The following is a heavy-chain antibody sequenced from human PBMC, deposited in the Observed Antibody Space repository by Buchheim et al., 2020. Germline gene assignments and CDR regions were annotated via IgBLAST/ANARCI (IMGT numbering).Heavy chain of an antibody. J-gene: IGHJ4*02. D-gene: IGHD6-19*01. CDR3: AKTGYSSGWYLDY. V-gene: IGHV5-51*03. Sequence: EVQLVQSGAEVKKPGESLKISCKGSGYSFTNYWIGWVRQMPGKGLEWMGIIYPGDSDTRYSPSFQGQVNISAGQTIRTAHPQWSSLKASDTAMYYCAKTGYSSGWYLDYWGQGTL. CDR2: IYPGDSDT. CDR1: GYSFTNYW.